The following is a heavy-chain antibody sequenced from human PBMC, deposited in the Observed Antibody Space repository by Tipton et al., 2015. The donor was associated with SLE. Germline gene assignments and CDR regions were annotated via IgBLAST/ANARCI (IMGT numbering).Heavy chain of an antibody. CDR3: ARERGTPRYYHGVDV. CDR2: VYFSGST. CDR1: GSSVSRSSYY. D-gene: IGHD3-16*01. J-gene: IGHJ6*02. Sequence: TLSLTCSVSGSSVSRSSYYWSWIRQPPGKGLEWIGYVYFSGSTYRNPSLKSRATISVDTSKHQFSLNLTSVTAADTAVYYCARERGTPRYYHGVDVWGQGTTVIVSS. V-gene: IGHV4-31*03.